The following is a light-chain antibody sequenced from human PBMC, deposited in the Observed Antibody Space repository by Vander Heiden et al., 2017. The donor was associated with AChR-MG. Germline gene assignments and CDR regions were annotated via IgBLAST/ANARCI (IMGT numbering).Light chain of an antibody. J-gene: IGLJ2*01. CDR2: DVS. V-gene: IGLV2-14*01. CDR1: GSDVGGYSY. CDR3: AAYVSSSTVV. Sequence: QSALTHPASLSGSPGQSIPISCTGTGSDVGGYSYVSCFHQHPGRAPKLIIYDVSNRPSGVSNRFSASKSGNTASLTTSGLQAEDEADYYCAAYVSSSTVVCGGGTKLTVL.